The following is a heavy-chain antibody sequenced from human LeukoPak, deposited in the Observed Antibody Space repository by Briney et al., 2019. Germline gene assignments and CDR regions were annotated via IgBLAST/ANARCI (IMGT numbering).Heavy chain of an antibody. J-gene: IGHJ1*01. Sequence: ASVKVSCKASGYTFTSYDINWVRQATGQGLEWMGWMNPNRGNTGSAQTFQGRVTMTRNTSISTAYMELSSLRSEDTAVYYCARGWRHSGYQIDEYFQHWGQGTLVTVSS. CDR2: MNPNRGNT. V-gene: IGHV1-8*01. CDR3: ARGWRHSGYQIDEYFQH. D-gene: IGHD5-12*01. CDR1: GYTFTSYD.